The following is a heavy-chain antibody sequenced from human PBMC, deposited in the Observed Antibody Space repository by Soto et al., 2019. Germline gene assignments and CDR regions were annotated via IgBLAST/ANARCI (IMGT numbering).Heavy chain of an antibody. Sequence: QVQLVQSGAEVKKPGASVKVSCKASGYTCTGYYMHWVRQAPGQGLEWMGWINPNRGGTNYALKFQGRVTMSRDTSKSTVYMELSSLRSEDTAVYYCARGSFTPSSGWYGYWGQGTLVTVSS. CDR1: GYTCTGYY. CDR3: ARGSFTPSSGWYGY. J-gene: IGHJ4*02. V-gene: IGHV1-2*02. D-gene: IGHD6-19*01. CDR2: INPNRGGT.